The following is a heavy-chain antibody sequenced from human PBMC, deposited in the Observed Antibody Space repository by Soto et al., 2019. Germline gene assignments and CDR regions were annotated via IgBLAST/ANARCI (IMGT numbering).Heavy chain of an antibody. CDR1: GGSISSYY. J-gene: IGHJ6*04. CDR2: IYYSGST. V-gene: IGHV4-59*01. Sequence: SETLSLTCTVSGGSISSYYWSWIRQPPGKGLEWIGYIYYSGSTNYNPSLKSRVTISVDTSKNQFSLKLSSVTAADTAVYYCARVGTNYDFWSGYYTRYYGMDVWGKGTTVTVSS. D-gene: IGHD3-3*01. CDR3: ARVGTNYDFWSGYYTRYYGMDV.